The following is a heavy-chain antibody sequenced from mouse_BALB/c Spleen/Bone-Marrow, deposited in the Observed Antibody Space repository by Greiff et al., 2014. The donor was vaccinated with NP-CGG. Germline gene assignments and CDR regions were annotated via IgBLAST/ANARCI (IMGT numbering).Heavy chain of an antibody. CDR1: GYAFTNYL. J-gene: IGHJ2*01. Sequence: VQLVESGAELVRPGTAVNVSCKASGYAFTNYLIEWVKQRPGQGLEWIGVINPGSGGANYNEKFKGKATLTADKSSNTAYMQLSSLTSDDSAVYFCARFGRYYFDYWGQGTTLTVSS. CDR3: ARFGRYYFDY. CDR2: INPGSGGA. V-gene: IGHV1-54*01.